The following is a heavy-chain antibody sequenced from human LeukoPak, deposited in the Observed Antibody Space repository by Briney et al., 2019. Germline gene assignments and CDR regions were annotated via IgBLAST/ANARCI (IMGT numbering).Heavy chain of an antibody. D-gene: IGHD2-15*01. CDR1: GYSCSAYG. J-gene: IGHJ4*02. CDR3: ARAYYCGGGSCKLEY. Sequence: GESVKISCQGAGYSCSAYGNAWVRQIPGKGLEWMGIIYPGDSDTRYSPSFRGQITISADKSINTAYLRWSSLKASDTAMYYCARAYYCGGGSCKLEYWGQGTLVTVSS. V-gene: IGHV5-51*01. CDR2: IYPGDSDT.